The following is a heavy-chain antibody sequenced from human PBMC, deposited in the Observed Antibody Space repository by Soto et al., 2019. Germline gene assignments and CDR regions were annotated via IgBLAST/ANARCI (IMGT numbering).Heavy chain of an antibody. J-gene: IGHJ1*01. Sequence: QLQLQESGPGLVKPSETLSLTCTVSGGSISSSSYYWGWIRQPPGKGLEWIGSIYYSGSTYYNPSLKSRVTISVDTSKTQFSLKLSSVTAADTAVYYCARPPAGYSSGYLVGGSTGGIEYFQHWGQGTLVTVSS. CDR1: GGSISSSSYY. CDR3: ARPPAGYSSGYLVGGSTGGIEYFQH. CDR2: IYYSGST. D-gene: IGHD3-22*01. V-gene: IGHV4-39*01.